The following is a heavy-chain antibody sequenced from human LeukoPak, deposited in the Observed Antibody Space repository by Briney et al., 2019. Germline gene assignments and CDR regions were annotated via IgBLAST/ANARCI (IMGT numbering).Heavy chain of an antibody. Sequence: PSETLSLTCTVSGGSISSSSYYWGWIRQPPGKGLEWIGSIYYSGSTYYNPSLKSRVTISVDTSKNQFSLKLSSVTAADTAVYYCARDNYDYVWGSYRYGSFDYWGQGTLVTVSS. CDR3: ARDNYDYVWGSYRYGSFDY. V-gene: IGHV4-39*07. CDR2: IYYSGST. D-gene: IGHD3-16*02. J-gene: IGHJ4*02. CDR1: GGSISSSSYY.